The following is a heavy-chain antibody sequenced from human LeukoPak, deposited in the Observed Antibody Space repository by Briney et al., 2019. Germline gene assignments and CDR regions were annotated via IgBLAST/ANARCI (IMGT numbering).Heavy chain of an antibody. Sequence: EASVKVSCKASGYTFTSYGISWVRQAPGQGLEWMGWISAYNGNTNYAQKLQGRVTMTTDTSTSTAYMELRSLRSDDTAVYYCARLISTGREENWFDPWGQGTLVTVSS. CDR2: ISAYNGNT. CDR1: GYTFTSYG. CDR3: ARLISTGREENWFDP. D-gene: IGHD3-10*01. V-gene: IGHV1-18*01. J-gene: IGHJ5*02.